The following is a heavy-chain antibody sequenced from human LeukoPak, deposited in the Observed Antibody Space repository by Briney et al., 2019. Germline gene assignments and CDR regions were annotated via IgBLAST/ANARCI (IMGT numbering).Heavy chain of an antibody. CDR1: GFTFSSYE. J-gene: IGHJ4*02. Sequence: QPGGSLRLSCAASGFTFSSYEMNWVRQAPGKGLEWVSYITTSGRTIYYADSVKGRFTISRDNAKNSLYLQMNSLRAEDTAVYYCARGEGYGTNSFDYWGQGTLVTVSS. D-gene: IGHD4-17*01. CDR3: ARGEGYGTNSFDY. CDR2: ITTSGRTI. V-gene: IGHV3-48*03.